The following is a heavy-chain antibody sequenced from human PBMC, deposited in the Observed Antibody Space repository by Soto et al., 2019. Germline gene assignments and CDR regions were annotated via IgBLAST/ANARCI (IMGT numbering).Heavy chain of an antibody. J-gene: IGHJ4*02. CDR1: GYSFTSYC. CDR2: IDPSDSYF. D-gene: IGHD3-16*01. CDR3: ARHNDYCDRNTYVDF. Sequence: VESLIIYRKHSGYSFTSYCIISVIQMAGKGLEGMGSIDPSDSYFNYSPSFQCNVTISADKSISTAYLQWSSLKASDAAMYYCARHNDYCDRNTYVDFWGQGTLVTVSS. V-gene: IGHV5-10-1*01.